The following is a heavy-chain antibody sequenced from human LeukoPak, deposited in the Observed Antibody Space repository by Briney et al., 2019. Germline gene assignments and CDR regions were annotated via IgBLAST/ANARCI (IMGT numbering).Heavy chain of an antibody. V-gene: IGHV3-21*01. CDR1: GFTFSRYS. CDR3: ARDYFDSSDYPQTYYYYYMDV. Sequence: GGSLRPSCAASGFTFSRYSMNWVRQAPGKGLEWVASISSTSTFIYSADSVKGRFTISRDTAKNSLFLQMNSLRAEDTAIYYCARDYFDSSDYPQTYYYYYMDVWGKGTTVTVSS. D-gene: IGHD3-22*01. J-gene: IGHJ6*03. CDR2: ISSTSTFI.